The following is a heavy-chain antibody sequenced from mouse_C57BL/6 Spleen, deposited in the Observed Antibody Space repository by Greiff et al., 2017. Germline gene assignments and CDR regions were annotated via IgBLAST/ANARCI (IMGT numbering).Heavy chain of an antibody. D-gene: IGHD2-12*01. J-gene: IGHJ4*01. CDR1: GYAFSSSW. CDR3: ASYDYAMDY. Sequence: QVQLQQSGPELVKPGASVKISCKASGYAFSSSWMNWVKQRPGKGLEWIGRNYPGDGDTNYNGKFKGKATLTADKSSSTAYMQLSSLTSEDSAVYFCASYDYAMDYWGQGTSVTVSS. V-gene: IGHV1-82*01. CDR2: NYPGDGDT.